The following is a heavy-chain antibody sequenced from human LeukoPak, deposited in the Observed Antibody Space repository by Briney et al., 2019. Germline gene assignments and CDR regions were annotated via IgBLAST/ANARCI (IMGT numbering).Heavy chain of an antibody. CDR3: AKPSLYYYDTSGYYRYWYFDL. CDR2: INQDGSEK. D-gene: IGHD3-22*01. CDR1: GFTFDDYW. J-gene: IGHJ2*01. Sequence: TGGSLRLSCGASGFTFDDYWMSWVRQAPGQGLEWVANINQDGSEKYYLDSAKGRFTISRDNSKNTLYLQMNSLRAEDTAVYYCAKPSLYYYDTSGYYRYWYFDLWGRGTLVTVSS. V-gene: IGHV3-7*01.